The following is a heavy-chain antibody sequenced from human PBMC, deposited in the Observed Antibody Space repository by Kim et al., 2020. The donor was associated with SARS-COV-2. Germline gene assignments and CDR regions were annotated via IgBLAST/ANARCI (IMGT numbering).Heavy chain of an antibody. CDR2: ISFDGTNK. J-gene: IGHJ6*02. CDR1: GLTFSSYA. CDR3: AKPSSDYTYYYAMDI. D-gene: IGHD4-17*01. Sequence: GGSLRLSCAVSGLTFSSYAFHCVRQAPGKGLEWVALISFDGTNKYYADSLKGRFTISRENSKNTVYLQMNRLTAQDSGVYYCAKPSSDYTYYYAMDIWGQGTTVTVSS. V-gene: IGHV3-30-3*02.